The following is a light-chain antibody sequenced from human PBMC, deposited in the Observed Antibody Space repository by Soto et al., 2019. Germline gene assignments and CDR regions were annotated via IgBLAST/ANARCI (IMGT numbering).Light chain of an antibody. CDR2: EVS. V-gene: IGLV2-8*01. CDR3: SSYAGSFVI. Sequence: QSALTQPPSASGSPGQSVTISCTGTSSDVGGYNYVSWYQQHPGKAPKLMIYEVSKRPSGVPDRFSGSKSGNTASLTVSGLQAEYEADYYCSSYAGSFVIFGGGTKLNVL. J-gene: IGLJ2*01. CDR1: SSDVGGYNY.